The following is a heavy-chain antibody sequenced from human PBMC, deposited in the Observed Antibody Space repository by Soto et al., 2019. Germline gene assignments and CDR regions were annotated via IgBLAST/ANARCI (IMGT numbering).Heavy chain of an antibody. Sequence: QVQLVQSGAEVKKPGASVKVSCKASGCTFTSYGISWVRQAPGQGIEWMGWIRAYNSNTNYAQKRQGRVTMTTDTSTSSAYMELRSLRSDDTAEYYCARDLPTMDVWGQGTTVTVSS. V-gene: IGHV1-18*01. CDR3: ARDLPTMDV. CDR2: IRAYNSNT. J-gene: IGHJ6*02. CDR1: GCTFTSYG.